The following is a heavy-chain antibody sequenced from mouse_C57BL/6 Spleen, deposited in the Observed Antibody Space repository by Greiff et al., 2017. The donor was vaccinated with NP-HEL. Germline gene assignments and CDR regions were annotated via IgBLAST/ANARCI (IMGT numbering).Heavy chain of an antibody. V-gene: IGHV1-78*01. J-gene: IGHJ4*01. CDR3: AFIVTIPYAMDY. D-gene: IGHD2-5*01. CDR2: IYPRDGST. Sequence: VKLQESDAELVKPGASVKISCKVSGYTFTDHTIHWMKQRPEQGLEWIGYIYPRDGSTKYNEKFKGKATLTADKSSSTAYMQLNSLTSEDSAVYFCAFIVTIPYAMDYWGQGTSVTVSS. CDR1: GYTFTDHT.